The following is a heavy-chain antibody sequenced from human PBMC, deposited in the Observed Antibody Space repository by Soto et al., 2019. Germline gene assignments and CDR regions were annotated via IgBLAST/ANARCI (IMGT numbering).Heavy chain of an antibody. CDR3: ARPGQWLVLGDAFDI. J-gene: IGHJ3*02. CDR1: GGSISSSSYY. CDR2: IYYSGST. V-gene: IGHV4-39*01. D-gene: IGHD6-19*01. Sequence: SETLSLTCTVSGGSISSSSYYWGWIRQPPGKGLEWIGSIYYSGSTYYNPSLKSRVTISVDTSKNQFSLKLSSVTAADTAVYYCARPGQWLVLGDAFDIWGQGKMVPVSS.